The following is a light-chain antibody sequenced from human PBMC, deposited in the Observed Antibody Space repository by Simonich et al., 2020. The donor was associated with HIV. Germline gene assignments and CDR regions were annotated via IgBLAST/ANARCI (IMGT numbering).Light chain of an antibody. J-gene: IGLJ3*02. CDR2: EIS. Sequence: QSALTQPPSASGSPGQSVTISCTGTSSDVGGYNYVSWYQQHPGKAPKLSIYEISKRPAGVPDRCSGSKSGNTASLTVSGLQAEDEADYYCSSYAGGNNLVFGGGTKLTVL. CDR1: SSDVGGYNY. CDR3: SSYAGGNNLV. V-gene: IGLV2-8*01.